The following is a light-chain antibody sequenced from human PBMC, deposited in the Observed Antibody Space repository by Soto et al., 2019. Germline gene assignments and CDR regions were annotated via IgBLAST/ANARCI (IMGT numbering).Light chain of an antibody. CDR1: QSISSR. V-gene: IGKV1-5*03. J-gene: IGKJ1*01. Sequence: ASVGDRVTITCRASQSISSRLAWYQLKPGKAPKLLIYKASSLESGVPSRFSGSGSGTDFTLTISRLEPEDFPVYYCHPSGIPGPFCEGTNVDI. CDR3: HPSGIPGP. CDR2: KAS.